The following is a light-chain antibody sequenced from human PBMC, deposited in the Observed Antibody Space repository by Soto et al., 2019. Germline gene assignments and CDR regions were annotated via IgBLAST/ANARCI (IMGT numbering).Light chain of an antibody. CDR3: QQNFSIPIT. Sequence: DIQMTQSPSSLSASVGERVTITCRASQSIRTYLKWYHQKQGKAPDIXIYAASSLKSGVPSRFSGSGSGTQFTRTITGLQPADFATYYCQQNFSIPITFGQGTRLEIK. V-gene: IGKV1-39*01. CDR2: AAS. CDR1: QSIRTY. J-gene: IGKJ5*01.